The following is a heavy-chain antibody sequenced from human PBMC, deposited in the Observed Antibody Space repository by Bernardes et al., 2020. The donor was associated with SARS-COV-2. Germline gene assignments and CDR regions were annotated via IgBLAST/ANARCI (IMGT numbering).Heavy chain of an antibody. CDR1: GGSISSSSYY. CDR2: IYYSGYT. Sequence: SETLSLTCTVPGGSISSSSYYRGWIRQPPGKGLEWIGSIYYSGYTNYNPSLTSRVTISVDSSKNQFSLKLNSVTAADTALYFCARTGPLMAARFDSWGQGSLVT. CDR3: ARTGPLMAARFDS. J-gene: IGHJ4*02. V-gene: IGHV4-39*07. D-gene: IGHD6-6*01.